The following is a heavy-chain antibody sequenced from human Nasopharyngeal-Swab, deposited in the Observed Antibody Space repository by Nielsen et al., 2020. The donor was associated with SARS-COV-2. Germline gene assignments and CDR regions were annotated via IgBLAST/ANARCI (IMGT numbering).Heavy chain of an antibody. J-gene: IGHJ6*02. CDR3: ARLLGPRFGLDV. CDR2: SWYDGTDT. CDR1: GFILNTYG. D-gene: IGHD3-16*01. V-gene: IGHV3-33*01. Sequence: GGSLKISCATSGFILNTYGIHWVRQAPGKGLEWVAVSWYDGTDTFYADSVRDRITITRDKSKTRLTLQMYNLRVDDTALYYCARLLGPRFGLDVWGQGTTVTVSS.